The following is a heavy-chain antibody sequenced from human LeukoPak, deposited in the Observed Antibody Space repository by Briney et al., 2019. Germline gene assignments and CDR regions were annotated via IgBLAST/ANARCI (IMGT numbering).Heavy chain of an antibody. D-gene: IGHD3-22*01. CDR2: ISYDGSNK. J-gene: IGHJ4*02. Sequence: TGGSLRLSCAASGFSFSDYDMHWVRQAPGKGLEWVAVISYDGSNKYYADSVKGRFTISRDNSKNTLYLQMNSLRAEDTAVYYCAKEQYYYDSSGIFDYWGQGTLVTVSS. CDR1: GFSFSDYD. V-gene: IGHV3-30*18. CDR3: AKEQYYYDSSGIFDY.